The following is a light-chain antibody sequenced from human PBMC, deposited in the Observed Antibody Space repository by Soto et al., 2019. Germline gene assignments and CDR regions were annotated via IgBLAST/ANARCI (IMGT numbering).Light chain of an antibody. CDR1: KGISSY. CDR3: QKYDNAPLT. J-gene: IGKJ4*01. V-gene: IGKV1-27*01. Sequence: DIQMTQSPSSLSASIGDRVTITCRASKGISSYLAWYQQQPGRVPKLLIYGASTLQSGVPSRFSGSGSGTDFTLTISSLQPEDVATYYCQKYDNAPLTFCGGTKVEIK. CDR2: GAS.